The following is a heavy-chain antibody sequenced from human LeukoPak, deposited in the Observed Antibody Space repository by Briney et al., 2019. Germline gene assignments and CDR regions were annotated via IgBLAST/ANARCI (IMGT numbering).Heavy chain of an antibody. D-gene: IGHD2-2*02. V-gene: IGHV1-69*05. Sequence: SVKVSCKASGGTFSSYAISWVRQAPGQGLEWMGGIIPIFGTANYAQKFQGRVTITTDESTSTAYMELSSLRSEDTAVYYCASSIVVVSAAINWFDPWGQGTLVTVSS. J-gene: IGHJ5*02. CDR3: ASSIVVVSAAINWFDP. CDR2: IIPIFGTA. CDR1: GGTFSSYA.